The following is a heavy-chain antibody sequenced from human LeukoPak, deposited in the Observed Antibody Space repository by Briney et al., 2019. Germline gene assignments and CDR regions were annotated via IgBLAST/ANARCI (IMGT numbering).Heavy chain of an antibody. Sequence: GGSLRLSCAASGFIFSDHYMDWVRQAPGKGLEWVGRAKNKINSYTTMYAASVKDRFTISRDDSKNSLYLQMNSLRAEDTAVYYCARGLAARPLDYWGQGTLVTVSS. D-gene: IGHD6-6*01. J-gene: IGHJ4*02. V-gene: IGHV3-72*01. CDR3: ARGLAARPLDY. CDR1: GFIFSDHY. CDR2: AKNKINSYTT.